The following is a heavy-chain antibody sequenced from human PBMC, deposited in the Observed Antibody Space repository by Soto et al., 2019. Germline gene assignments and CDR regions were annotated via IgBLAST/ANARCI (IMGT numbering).Heavy chain of an antibody. D-gene: IGHD4-17*01. J-gene: IGHJ5*02. Sequence: GASVKVSCKASGGTFSSYTISWVRQAPGQGLEWMGRIIPILGIANYAQKFQGRVTITADKSTSTAYMELSSLRSEDTAVYYCARDLGDDYGDYYNWFDPWGQGTLVTVSS. CDR3: ARDLGDDYGDYYNWFDP. V-gene: IGHV1-69*04. CDR1: GGTFSSYT. CDR2: IIPILGIA.